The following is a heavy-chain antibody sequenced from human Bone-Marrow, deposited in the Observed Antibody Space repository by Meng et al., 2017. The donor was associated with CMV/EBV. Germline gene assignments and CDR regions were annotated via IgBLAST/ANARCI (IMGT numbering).Heavy chain of an antibody. CDR2: ISYDGSNK. CDR1: GFTFSSYA. Sequence: GESLKISCAASGFTFSSYAMHWVRQAPGKGLEWVAVISYDGSNKYYADSVKGRFTISRDNSKNTLYLQMNSLRAEDTAVYYCARGMEWELRYWGQGTRVTVSS. D-gene: IGHD1-26*01. V-gene: IGHV3-30*04. J-gene: IGHJ4*02. CDR3: ARGMEWELRY.